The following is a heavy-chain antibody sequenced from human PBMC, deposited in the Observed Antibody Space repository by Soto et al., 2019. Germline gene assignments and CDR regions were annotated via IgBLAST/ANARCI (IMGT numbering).Heavy chain of an antibody. J-gene: IGHJ6*02. V-gene: IGHV4-39*07. CDR3: ARDRLMATAGTARHYFGLDV. CDR2: IYYSGST. CDR1: GGSISSSSYY. D-gene: IGHD5-18*01. Sequence: SETLSLTCIVSGGSISSSSYYWGWIRQPPGKGLEWIGSIYYSGSTYYNPSLKSRVTISVDTSKNQFSLNLSSVTAADTAVYYCARDRLMATAGTARHYFGLDVWGQGTTVTVSS.